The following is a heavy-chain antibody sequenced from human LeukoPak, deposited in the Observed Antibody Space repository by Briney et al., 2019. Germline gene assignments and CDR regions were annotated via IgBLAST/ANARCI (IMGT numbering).Heavy chain of an antibody. CDR3: ASIEYYDILTGYEDAFDI. V-gene: IGHV3-74*01. D-gene: IGHD3-9*01. CDR2: INSDGSST. Sequence: GGSLRLSCAASGFTFSSYWMHWVRQAPGKGLVWVSRINSDGSSTSYADSVKGRFTISRDNAKNTLYLQMNSLRAEDTAVYYCASIEYYDILTGYEDAFDIWGQGTMVTVSS. CDR1: GFTFSSYW. J-gene: IGHJ3*02.